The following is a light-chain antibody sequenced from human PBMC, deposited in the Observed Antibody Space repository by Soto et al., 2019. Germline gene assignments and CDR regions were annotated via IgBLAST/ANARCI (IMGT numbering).Light chain of an antibody. CDR1: QSVSSY. Sequence: EIVLTQSPATLSLSPGERATLSCRASQSVSSYLAWYQQKPGQAPRVLIYDASNRATGIPARFSGSASGTDFTLTISSLEPEDFAVYYCQQRSNWPPYTFGQGTKLEIK. CDR3: QQRSNWPPYT. J-gene: IGKJ2*01. V-gene: IGKV3-11*01. CDR2: DAS.